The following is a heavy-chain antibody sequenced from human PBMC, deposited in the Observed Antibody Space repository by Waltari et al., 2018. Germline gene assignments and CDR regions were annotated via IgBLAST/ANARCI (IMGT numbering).Heavy chain of an antibody. CDR1: GSTFTSYG. CDR3: ARGDDILTGDYKGLDY. CDR2: ISGYNGNT. V-gene: IGHV1-18*01. J-gene: IGHJ4*02. Sequence: QVQLVQSGGEVTEPGASVKVSCKASGSTFTSYGTGWVRRAPGQGLGWVGWISGYNGNTNYAQKVQGRVTMTTDTSTRTAYMELRSLRSDDTAVYYCARGDDILTGDYKGLDYWGQGTLVTVSS. D-gene: IGHD3-9*01.